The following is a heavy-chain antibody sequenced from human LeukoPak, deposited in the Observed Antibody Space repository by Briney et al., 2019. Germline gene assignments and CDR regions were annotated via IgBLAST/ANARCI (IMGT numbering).Heavy chain of an antibody. V-gene: IGHV1-69*06. CDR3: AIAAAGTGWFDP. CDR1: GGTFSSYA. Sequence: VASVKVSCKAPGGTFSSYAISWVRRAPGQGLEWMGGIIPIFGTANYAQKFQGRVTITADKSTSTAYMELSSLRSEDTAVYYCAIAAAGTGWFDPWGQGTLVTVSS. CDR2: IIPIFGTA. J-gene: IGHJ5*02. D-gene: IGHD6-13*01.